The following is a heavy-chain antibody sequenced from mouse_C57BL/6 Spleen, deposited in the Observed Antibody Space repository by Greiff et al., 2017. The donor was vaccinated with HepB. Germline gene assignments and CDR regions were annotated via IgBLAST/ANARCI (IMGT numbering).Heavy chain of an antibody. CDR1: GYAFSSSW. V-gene: IGHV1-82*01. Sequence: VQVVESGPELVKPGASVKISCKASGYAFSSSWMNWVKQRPGKGLEWIGRIYPGDGDTNYNGKFKGKATLTADKSSSTAYMQLSSLTSEDSAVYFCARSTTVVANFDYWGQGTTLTVSS. D-gene: IGHD1-1*01. J-gene: IGHJ2*01. CDR3: ARSTTVVANFDY. CDR2: IYPGDGDT.